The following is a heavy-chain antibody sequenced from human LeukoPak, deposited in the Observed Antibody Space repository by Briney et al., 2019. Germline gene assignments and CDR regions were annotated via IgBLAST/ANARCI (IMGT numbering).Heavy chain of an antibody. J-gene: IGHJ4*02. CDR2: ISGSGNGT. V-gene: IGHV3-23*01. CDR3: AKRTMSAFDS. CDR1: GFTFRTYA. Sequence: PGGSLRLSCTASGFTFRTYAMTWVRQAPGKGLEWLSGISGSGNGTYYADSVKGRFIISRDNSKNMAYLQMNSLTVEDTATYYCAKRTMSAFDSWGQGTLLIVSS.